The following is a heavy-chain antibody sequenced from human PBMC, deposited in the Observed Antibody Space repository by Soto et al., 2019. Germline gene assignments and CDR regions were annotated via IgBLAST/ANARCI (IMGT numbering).Heavy chain of an antibody. Sequence: GGALRLSCVDSGFTLSSYAMSWVRPAPGKGLEWVSAISGSGGSTYYADSVKGRFTISRDNSKNTLYLQMNSLRAEDTAVYYCAKANAPNYYDSSGYYLYYFDYWGQGTLVPVSS. CDR3: AKANAPNYYDSSGYYLYYFDY. D-gene: IGHD3-22*01. CDR1: GFTLSSYA. CDR2: ISGSGGST. V-gene: IGHV3-23*01. J-gene: IGHJ4*02.